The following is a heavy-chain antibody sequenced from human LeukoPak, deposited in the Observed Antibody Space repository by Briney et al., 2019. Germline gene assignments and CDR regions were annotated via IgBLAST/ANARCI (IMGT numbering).Heavy chain of an antibody. J-gene: IGHJ4*02. Sequence: GGTLRLSCGASGLTFSDYYISWIRQAPGKGLEWVSYISSSSSYTNYADSVKGRFTISRDNAKNSLYLQMNSLRAEDTAVYYCARDSYYYDSSGYIYWGQGTLVTVSS. CDR3: ARDSYYYDSSGYIY. CDR1: GLTFSDYY. CDR2: ISSSSSYT. D-gene: IGHD3-22*01. V-gene: IGHV3-11*06.